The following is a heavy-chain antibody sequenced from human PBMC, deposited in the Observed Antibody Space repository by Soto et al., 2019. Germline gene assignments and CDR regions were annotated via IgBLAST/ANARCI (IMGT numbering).Heavy chain of an antibody. Sequence: EVKLVESGGGLTQPGGSLRLSCAASGFTFSTYWMHWVRQAPGKGLVWVSRINNDGRSTSYADSVKGRFTISRDNPKNTLYLQMNSLRAEDTAVYYCARGPVPLNDYWSGPDYWGQGTLVTVSS. J-gene: IGHJ4*02. CDR1: GFTFSTYW. V-gene: IGHV3-74*01. CDR2: INNDGRST. D-gene: IGHD3-3*01. CDR3: ARGPVPLNDYWSGPDY.